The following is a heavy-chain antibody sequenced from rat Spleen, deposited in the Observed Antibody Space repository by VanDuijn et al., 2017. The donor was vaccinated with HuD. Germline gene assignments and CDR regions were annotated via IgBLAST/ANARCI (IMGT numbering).Heavy chain of an antibody. J-gene: IGHJ2*01. CDR2: INYDGSRI. CDR3: ARSVFDY. V-gene: IGHV5-29*01. CDR1: GFTFSDYY. Sequence: EVQLVESDGGLVQPGRSLKLSCAASGFTFSDYYMAWVSQAPTKGLEWVATINYDGSRIYYRDSVKGRFTISRDNAKSTLYLQMDSLRSEDTATYYCARSVFDYWGQGVMVTVSS.